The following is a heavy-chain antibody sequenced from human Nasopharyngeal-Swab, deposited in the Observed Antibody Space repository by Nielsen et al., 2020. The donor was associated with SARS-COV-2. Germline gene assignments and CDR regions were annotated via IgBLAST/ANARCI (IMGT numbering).Heavy chain of an antibody. CDR1: GFTFSSYG. D-gene: IGHD1-14*01. J-gene: IGHJ4*02. V-gene: IGHV3-33*06. Sequence: SLKISCAASGFTFSSYGMHWVRQAPGKGLEWGAVVWYDGSNKYYADSVKGRFTISRDNSKNTLYLQMNSLRAEDTAVYYCAKISSPREPLDYWGQGTLVTVSS. CDR2: VWYDGSNK. CDR3: AKISSPREPLDY.